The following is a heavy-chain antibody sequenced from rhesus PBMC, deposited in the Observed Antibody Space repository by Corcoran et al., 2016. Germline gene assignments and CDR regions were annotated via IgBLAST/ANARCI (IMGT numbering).Heavy chain of an antibody. J-gene: IGHJ3*01. V-gene: IGHV4-147*01. Sequence: QVQLQESGPGLVKPSETLPLTCAVSGASISSNYWSWIRQLPGTGLEWIGYISGGRCGTSSNPSLKSRVTISKDTSKNQFSLKLSSVTAADTAVYYCAGDSIHVDAFDFWGQGLRVTVSS. CDR3: AGDSIHVDAFDF. CDR1: GASISSNY. D-gene: IGHD3-34*01. CDR2: ISGGRCGT.